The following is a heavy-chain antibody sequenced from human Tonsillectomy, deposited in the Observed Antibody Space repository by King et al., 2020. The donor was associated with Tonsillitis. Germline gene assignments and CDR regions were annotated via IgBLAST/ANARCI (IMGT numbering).Heavy chain of an antibody. CDR1: GGSISSYY. V-gene: IGHV4-59*08. J-gene: IGHJ5*02. Sequence: QLQESGPGLVKPSETLSLTCTVSGGSISSYYWSWIRQPPGKGLEWIGYIYYSGSTDYNPSLKSRVTISVDTSKNQFSLKLSSVTAADTAIYYCARQKRFKYSSEGRWNWFDPWGQGTLVTVSS. D-gene: IGHD6-25*01. CDR2: IYYSGST. CDR3: ARQKRFKYSSEGRWNWFDP.